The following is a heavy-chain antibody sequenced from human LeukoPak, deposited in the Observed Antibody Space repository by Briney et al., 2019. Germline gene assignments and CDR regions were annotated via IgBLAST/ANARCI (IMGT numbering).Heavy chain of an antibody. D-gene: IGHD1-1*01. CDR2: FFYTGNT. V-gene: IGHV4-61*05. J-gene: IGHJ3*02. CDR1: GGSISSSSYY. Sequence: SETLSLTCTVSGGSISSSSYYWGWIRQPPGKGLEWIGYFFYTGNTYYNASLKSRVTISVDTSKNQFSLKVSSVTAADTAVYYCTRGAGSTTSNDAFDIWGQGTMVTVSS. CDR3: TRGAGSTTSNDAFDI.